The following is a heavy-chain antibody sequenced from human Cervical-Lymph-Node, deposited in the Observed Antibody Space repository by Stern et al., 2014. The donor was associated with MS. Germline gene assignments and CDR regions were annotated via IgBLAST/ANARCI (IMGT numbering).Heavy chain of an antibody. CDR3: ARVWTTFSVHYYYGMDV. V-gene: IGHV3-30*01. Sequence: VQLVESGGGVVQPGRSLRLSCAASGFTLSSYALHWVRQAPGQGLAWVAVLSYDGSDKYYANSVKGRFTISRDNSKNTLDLQMNSLRPEDTAVYYCARVWTTFSVHYYYGMDVWGQGTTVTVSS. CDR2: LSYDGSDK. J-gene: IGHJ6*02. D-gene: IGHD2/OR15-2a*01. CDR1: GFTLSSYA.